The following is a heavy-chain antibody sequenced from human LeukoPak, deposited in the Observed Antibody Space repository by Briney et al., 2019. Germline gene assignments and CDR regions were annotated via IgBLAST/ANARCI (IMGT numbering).Heavy chain of an antibody. Sequence: ASVKVSCKASGYTFTGYYMHWVRQAPGQGLEWMGWINPNSGGTNYAQKFQGRVTTTADKSTSTAYMELSSLRSEDTAVYYCARAIRGSKIASRYYFYYMDVWGKGTTVTVSS. CDR2: INPNSGGT. J-gene: IGHJ6*03. CDR3: ARAIRGSKIASRYYFYYMDV. D-gene: IGHD3-10*01. V-gene: IGHV1-2*02. CDR1: GYTFTGYY.